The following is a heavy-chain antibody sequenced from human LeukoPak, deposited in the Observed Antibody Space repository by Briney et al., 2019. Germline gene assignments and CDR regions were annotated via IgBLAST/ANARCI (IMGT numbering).Heavy chain of an antibody. CDR2: IYYSGST. CDR1: GGSISSYY. Sequence: PSETLCLTCTVSGGSISSYYWSWIRQPPGKGLEWIEYIYYSGSTNYNPSLKSRVTISVDTSKNQFSLKLSSVTAADTAVYYCARASIAAAGTVWFDPWGQGTLVTVSS. V-gene: IGHV4-59*01. CDR3: ARASIAAAGTVWFDP. D-gene: IGHD6-13*01. J-gene: IGHJ5*02.